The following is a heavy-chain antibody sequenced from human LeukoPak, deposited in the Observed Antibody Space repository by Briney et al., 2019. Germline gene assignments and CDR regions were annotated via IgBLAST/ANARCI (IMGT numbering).Heavy chain of an antibody. CDR3: AVRGYSGYAYYYYYMDV. CDR1: GGTFSSYA. Sequence: SVKVSCKASGGTFSSYAISWVRQAPGQGLEWMGGIIPIFGTANYAQKFQGRVTITTDESTSTAYMELSSLRSEDTAVYYCAVRGYSGYAYYYYYMDVWGKGTTVTVSS. J-gene: IGHJ6*03. V-gene: IGHV1-69*05. CDR2: IIPIFGTA. D-gene: IGHD5-12*01.